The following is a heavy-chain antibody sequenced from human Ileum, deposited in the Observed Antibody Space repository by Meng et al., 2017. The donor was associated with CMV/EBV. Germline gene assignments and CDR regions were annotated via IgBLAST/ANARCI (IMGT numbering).Heavy chain of an antibody. D-gene: IGHD3-3*01. Sequence: LQLQESGTGLVKPSETLSLNCTASGGSTTSSTYYWGWIRQPPGKGLEWIGSVYYSGTTYYNPSLKSRVNMSIDTSKNRFSLKLSSATAADTAVYYCARNVGFYSSQIAYWGQGALVTVSS. V-gene: IGHV4-39*07. J-gene: IGHJ4*02. CDR1: GGSTTSSTYY. CDR2: VYYSGTT. CDR3: ARNVGFYSSQIAY.